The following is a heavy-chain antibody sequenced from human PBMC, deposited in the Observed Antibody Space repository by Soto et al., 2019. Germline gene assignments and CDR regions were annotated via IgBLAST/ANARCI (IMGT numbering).Heavy chain of an antibody. CDR3: ARVGGYSYGGVDY. Sequence: QVHLVQSGAEVKKTGASEKVSCESAEYTCTRYYMHWVREAPGQGLEWMRIINPSGGSTTYAQKFQGRVTMTRDTSTSTVYMELSSLRSEDTAVYYCARVGGYSYGGVDYWGQATLVTVSS. CDR1: EYTCTRYY. D-gene: IGHD5-18*01. CDR2: INPSGGST. V-gene: IGHV1-46*01. J-gene: IGHJ4*02.